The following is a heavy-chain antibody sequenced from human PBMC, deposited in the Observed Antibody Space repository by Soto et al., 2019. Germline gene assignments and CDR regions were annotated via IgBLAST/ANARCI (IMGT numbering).Heavy chain of an antibody. CDR1: GGTFSSYT. J-gene: IGHJ4*01. Sequence: GASVKVSCKASGGTFSSYTISWVRQAPGQGLEWMGRIIPILGIANYAQKFQGRVTITADKSTSTAYMELSSLRSEDTAVYYCARGNLWSGYPYYFDYWGHGTLVTVS. V-gene: IGHV1-69*02. CDR2: IIPILGIA. CDR3: ARGNLWSGYPYYFDY. D-gene: IGHD3-3*01.